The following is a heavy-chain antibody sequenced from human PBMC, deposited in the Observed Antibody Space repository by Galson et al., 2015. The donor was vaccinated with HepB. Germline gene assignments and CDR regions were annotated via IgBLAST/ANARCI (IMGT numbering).Heavy chain of an antibody. J-gene: IGHJ6*03. D-gene: IGHD3-3*01. V-gene: IGHV1-69*13. CDR2: IIPILGTT. Sequence: SVKVSCKASGYTFTDFGISWVRQAPGQGLEWMGGIIPILGTTNYAQKFQGRVTITADESTNTAYMELSSLRSEDTAVYFCAREFFPRYYMDVWGKGTTVIVSS. CDR3: AREFFPRYYMDV. CDR1: GYTFTDFG.